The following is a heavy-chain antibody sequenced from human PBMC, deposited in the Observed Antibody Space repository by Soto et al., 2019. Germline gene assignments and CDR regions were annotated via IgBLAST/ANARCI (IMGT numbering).Heavy chain of an antibody. V-gene: IGHV3-49*03. CDR3: TREGYGKTNWFDP. D-gene: IGHD6-13*01. J-gene: IGHJ5*02. CDR1: GFTFGDYA. CDR2: IRSKAYGGTT. Sequence: PGGSLRLSCTASGFTFGDYAMSWFRQAPGKGLEWVGFIRSKAYGGTTEYAASVKGRFTISRDDSKSIAYLQMNSLKTEDTAVYYCTREGYGKTNWFDPWGQGTLVTVSS.